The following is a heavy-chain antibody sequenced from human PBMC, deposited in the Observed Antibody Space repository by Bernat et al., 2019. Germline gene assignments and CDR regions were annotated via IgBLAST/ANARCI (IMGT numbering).Heavy chain of an antibody. D-gene: IGHD3-10*01. CDR2: IWYDGSNK. CDR1: GFTFSSYG. Sequence: QVQLVESGGGVVQPGRSLRLSCAASGFTFSSYGMHWVRQAPGKGLEWVAVIWYDGSNKYYADSVKGRFTISRDNSKTTLYLQMNSLRAEDTAVYYCAREITMVRGVIISHWFDPWGQGTLVTVSS. CDR3: AREITMVRGVIISHWFDP. V-gene: IGHV3-33*01. J-gene: IGHJ5*02.